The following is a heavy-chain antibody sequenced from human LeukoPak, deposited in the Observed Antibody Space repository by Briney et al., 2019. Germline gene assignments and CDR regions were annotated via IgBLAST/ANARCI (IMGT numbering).Heavy chain of an antibody. J-gene: IGHJ4*02. CDR1: GGSIRSSTYY. D-gene: IGHD6-19*01. V-gene: IGHV4-39*01. CDR2: MYYTGST. Sequence: PSETLSLTCTVSGGSIRSSTYYWGWIRQPPGKGLEWIGSMYYTGSTYYSPSLKSRVTISVDTSKNQFSLKLSSVTAADTAMYYCARQSDSSGWSTYGYWGQGTLVTVSS. CDR3: ARQSDSSGWSTYGY.